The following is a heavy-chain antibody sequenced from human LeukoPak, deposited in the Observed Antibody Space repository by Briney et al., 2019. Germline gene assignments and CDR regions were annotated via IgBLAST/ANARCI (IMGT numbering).Heavy chain of an antibody. Sequence: GGSLRLSCAASGFTFDDYAMHWVRQPPGKGLEWVLGISWNSDNIGYADSVKGRFTISRDNAKKSLYLQMNSLRAEDTALYYCAKSPGYYDAYDYWDQGTLVTVSS. CDR2: ISWNSDNI. CDR1: GFTFDDYA. J-gene: IGHJ4*02. CDR3: AKSPGYYDAYDY. V-gene: IGHV3-9*01. D-gene: IGHD3-9*01.